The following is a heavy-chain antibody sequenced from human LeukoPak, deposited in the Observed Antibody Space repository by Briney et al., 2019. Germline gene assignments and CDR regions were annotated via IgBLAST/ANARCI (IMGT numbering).Heavy chain of an antibody. V-gene: IGHV3-48*04. CDR3: ARSGYSYGYLTDY. J-gene: IGHJ4*02. CDR1: GFTSSSYS. CDR2: ISSSSSTI. D-gene: IGHD5-18*01. Sequence: GGSLRLSCAASGFTSSSYSMNWVRQAPGKGLEWVSYISSSSSTIYYADSVKGRFTISRDNAKNSLYLQMNSLRGEDTAVYYCARSGYSYGYLTDYWGQGTLVTVSS.